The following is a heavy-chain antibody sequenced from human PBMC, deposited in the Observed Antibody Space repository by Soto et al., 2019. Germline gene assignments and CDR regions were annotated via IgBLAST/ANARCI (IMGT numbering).Heavy chain of an antibody. CDR2: ISSSSSTI. CDR3: ARPEYSSSSYGMDV. V-gene: IGHV3-48*02. J-gene: IGHJ6*02. Sequence: GGSLRLSCAVSGFTFSSYSMNWVSQAPGKGLEWVSYISSSSSTIYYADSVKGRFTISRDNAKNPLYLQMNSLRDEDTAVYYCARPEYSSSSYGMDVWGQGTTVTVSS. D-gene: IGHD6-6*01. CDR1: GFTFSSYS.